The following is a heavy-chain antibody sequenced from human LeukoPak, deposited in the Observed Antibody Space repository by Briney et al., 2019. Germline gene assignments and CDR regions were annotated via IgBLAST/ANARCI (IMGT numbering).Heavy chain of an antibody. CDR3: VKGGQVYYFDY. CDR2: ISSSSSYI. V-gene: IGHV3-21*04. J-gene: IGHJ4*02. D-gene: IGHD3/OR15-3a*01. Sequence: GGSLRLSCAASGFTFSSYSMNWVRQAPGKGLEWVSSISSSSSYIYYADSVKGRFTISRDNAKNSLYLQMNRLRAEDTALYYCVKGGQVYYFDYWGQGTLVTVSS. CDR1: GFTFSSYS.